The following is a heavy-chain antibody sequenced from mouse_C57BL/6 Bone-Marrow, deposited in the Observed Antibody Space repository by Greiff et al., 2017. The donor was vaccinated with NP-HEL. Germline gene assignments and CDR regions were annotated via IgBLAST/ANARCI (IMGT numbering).Heavy chain of an antibody. CDR1: GFNIKDDY. CDR2: IDPENGDT. Sequence: VQLQQSGAELVRPGASVKLSCTASGFNIKDDYMHWVKQRPEQGLEWIGWIDPENGDTEYASKFQGTATITADTSSHTAYLQLSSLTSEDTADYYCTTGDDYDPWFAYWGQGTLVTVSA. V-gene: IGHV14-4*01. D-gene: IGHD2-4*01. J-gene: IGHJ3*01. CDR3: TTGDDYDPWFAY.